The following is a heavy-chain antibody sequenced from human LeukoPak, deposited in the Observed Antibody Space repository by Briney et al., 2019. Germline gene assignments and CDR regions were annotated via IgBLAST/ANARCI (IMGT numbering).Heavy chain of an antibody. D-gene: IGHD1-1*01. CDR2: IYSGGST. Sequence: GGSLRLSCVASGFTFSSNYMSWVRQAPGKGLEWVSVIYSGGSTYYADSVKGRFTISRDNSKSTLYLQMNSLRTEDTAVYYCARERTATTYFDYWGQGTLVTVSS. CDR3: ARERTATTYFDY. CDR1: GFTFSSNY. J-gene: IGHJ4*02. V-gene: IGHV3-66*02.